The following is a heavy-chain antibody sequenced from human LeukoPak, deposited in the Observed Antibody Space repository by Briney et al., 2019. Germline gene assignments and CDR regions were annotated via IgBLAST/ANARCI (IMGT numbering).Heavy chain of an antibody. Sequence: GESLKISCKGSGYSFTSYWIGWVRQKPGKGLEWMGIIYPGDSDTRYSPSFQGQVTISADKSISTAYLQWSSLKASDTAMYYCARGYYGSGSYYKTPDAFDIWGQGTMVTVSS. D-gene: IGHD3-10*01. V-gene: IGHV5-51*01. CDR1: GYSFTSYW. J-gene: IGHJ3*02. CDR3: ARGYYGSGSYYKTPDAFDI. CDR2: IYPGDSDT.